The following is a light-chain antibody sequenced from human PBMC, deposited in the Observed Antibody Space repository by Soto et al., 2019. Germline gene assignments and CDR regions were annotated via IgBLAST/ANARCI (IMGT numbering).Light chain of an antibody. CDR3: MQTKQLPVT. Sequence: PPSLSVTPCHASSMSFKTSQSLLHSAGQTYLYWYLQRPGQPPQLLIYEVSNRFSGVPDRFSGSGSGTDFTLKISRVAAEDVGVYYCMQTKQLPVTCGQGTKVDI. CDR1: QSLLHSAGQTY. CDR2: EVS. J-gene: IGKJ1*01. V-gene: IGKV2D-29*01.